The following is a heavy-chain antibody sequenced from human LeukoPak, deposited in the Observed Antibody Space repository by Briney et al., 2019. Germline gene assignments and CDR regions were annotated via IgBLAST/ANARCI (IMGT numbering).Heavy chain of an antibody. J-gene: IGHJ6*04. D-gene: IGHD3-10*01. CDR3: ARDGGGAAMVRGVIQCYYYYGMDV. CDR1: GFTFSSYA. V-gene: IGHV3-30*04. Sequence: VRSLRLSCAASGFTFSSYAMHWVRQAPGKGLEWVAVISYDGSNKYYADSVKGRFTISRDNSKNTLYLQMNSLRAEDTAVYYCARDGGGAAMVRGVIQCYYYYGMDVWGKGTTVTVSS. CDR2: ISYDGSNK.